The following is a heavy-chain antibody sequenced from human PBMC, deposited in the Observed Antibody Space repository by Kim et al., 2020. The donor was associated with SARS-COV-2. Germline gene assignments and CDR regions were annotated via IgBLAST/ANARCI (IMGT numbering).Heavy chain of an antibody. D-gene: IGHD6-13*01. J-gene: IGHJ5*02. V-gene: IGHV4-31*02. CDR3: ARAAAAGWFDP. Sequence: STYDNPSLKSRVTTSVDTSKNQFSLKLSSVTAADTAVYYCARAAAAGWFDPGGQGTLVTVSS. CDR2: ST.